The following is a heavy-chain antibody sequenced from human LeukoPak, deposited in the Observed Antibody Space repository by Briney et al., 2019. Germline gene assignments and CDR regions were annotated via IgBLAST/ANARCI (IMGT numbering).Heavy chain of an antibody. Sequence: ASVKVSCKASGYTFTGYYMHWVRQAPGQGLEWMGWINPNSGGTNYAQKFQGRVTMTRDTSISTAYMKLSRLRSDDTAVYYCARGGGCTNGVCYTNWFDPWGQGTLVTVSS. CDR2: INPNSGGT. CDR3: ARGGGCTNGVCYTNWFDP. J-gene: IGHJ5*02. D-gene: IGHD2-8*01. V-gene: IGHV1-2*02. CDR1: GYTFTGYY.